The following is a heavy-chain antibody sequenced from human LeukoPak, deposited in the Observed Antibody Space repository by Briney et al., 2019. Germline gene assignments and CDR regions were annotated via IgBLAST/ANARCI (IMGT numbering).Heavy chain of an antibody. V-gene: IGHV1-46*01. CDR3: ARDATRGIGGSYDFDF. J-gene: IGHJ4*02. CDR1: GYTFSSYY. CDR2: INPSRGST. D-gene: IGHD3-16*01. Sequence: ASVKVSRKASGYTFSSYYMHWVRQAPGQGLEWMGIINPSRGSTSYAPKFQGRVTMTRDTSSSTVHMELRGLRSDDTAIYYCARDATRGIGGSYDFDFWGQGTLVTVSS.